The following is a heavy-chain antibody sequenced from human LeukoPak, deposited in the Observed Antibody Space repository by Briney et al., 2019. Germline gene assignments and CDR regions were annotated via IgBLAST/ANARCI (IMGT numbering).Heavy chain of an antibody. D-gene: IGHD3-10*01. V-gene: IGHV1-2*02. CDR3: ATLGSGSPPFDY. CDR1: GYTFIGYY. CDR2: TNPNSGDT. Sequence: ASLKVSCKASGYTFIGYYIHWVRQAPGQGLEWMGWTNPNSGDTNDTQKFQGRVTMTRDTTISTAYMERNRLRSDDTGVYYCATLGSGSPPFDYWGQGTLVTVSS. J-gene: IGHJ4*02.